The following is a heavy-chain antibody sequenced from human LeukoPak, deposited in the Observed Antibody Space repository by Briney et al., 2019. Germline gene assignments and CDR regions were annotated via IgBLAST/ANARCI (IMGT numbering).Heavy chain of an antibody. CDR3: AKDYDYGGVNWFDP. CDR1: GFTFSISA. D-gene: IGHD4-23*01. CDR2: ISGSGGST. J-gene: IGHJ5*02. Sequence: PGGSLRLSCAASGFTFSISAMSWVRQAPGRGLEWVSAISGSGGSTYYADSVKGRFTIPRDNSKNTLYLQMNSLRAEDTAVYYCAKDYDYGGVNWFDPWGQGTLVTVSS. V-gene: IGHV3-23*01.